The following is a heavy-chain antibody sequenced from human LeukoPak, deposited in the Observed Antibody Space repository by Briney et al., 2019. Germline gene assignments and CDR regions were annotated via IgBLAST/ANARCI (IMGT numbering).Heavy chain of an antibody. J-gene: IGHJ1*01. D-gene: IGHD2-2*02. Sequence: GASVKVSCKASGYTFTGYYMHWVRQAPGQGLEWMGWINPNSGGTNYAQKFQGRVTMTRDTSISTAYMELSGLRSDDTAVYYCANLGYCSSTSCYTEDEYLQHWGQGTLVTVSS. CDR2: INPNSGGT. CDR3: ANLGYCSSTSCYTEDEYLQH. CDR1: GYTFTGYY. V-gene: IGHV1-2*02.